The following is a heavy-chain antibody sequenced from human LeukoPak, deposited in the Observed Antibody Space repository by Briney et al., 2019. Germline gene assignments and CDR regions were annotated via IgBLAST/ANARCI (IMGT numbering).Heavy chain of an antibody. J-gene: IGHJ4*02. D-gene: IGHD2-15*01. V-gene: IGHV1-8*01. CDR3: AMGGWPTPPLDY. CDR1: GYTFTSYD. CDR2: MNPNSGNT. Sequence: GASVKVSCKASGYTFTSYDINWVRQATGQGLEWMGWMNPNSGNTGYAQKFQGRVTMTRNTSISTAYMELSSLRSEDTAVYYCAMGGWPTPPLDYWGQGTLVTVSS.